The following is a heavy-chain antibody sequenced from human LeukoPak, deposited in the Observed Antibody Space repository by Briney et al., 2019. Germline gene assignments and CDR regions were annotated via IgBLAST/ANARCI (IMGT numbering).Heavy chain of an antibody. V-gene: IGHV4-61*02. CDR1: GGSISSGSYY. CDR2: IYTSGST. J-gene: IGHJ4*02. Sequence: SQTLSLTCTVSGGSISSGSYYWSWIRQPAGKGLEWIGRIYTSGSTNYNPSLKSRVTISVDTSKNQFSLKLSSVTAADTAVYYCARANVLRYFDWLLEEPSDYWGQGTLVTVSS. D-gene: IGHD3-9*01. CDR3: ARANVLRYFDWLLEEPSDY.